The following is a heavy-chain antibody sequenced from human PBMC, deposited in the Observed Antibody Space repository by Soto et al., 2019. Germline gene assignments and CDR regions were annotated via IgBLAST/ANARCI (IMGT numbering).Heavy chain of an antibody. V-gene: IGHV4-39*01. CDR1: GGSISSSSYY. D-gene: IGHD3-16*02. CDR2: IYYSGST. J-gene: IGHJ3*02. CDR3: ARRGDYVWESYRYGAFDI. Sequence: PSETLSLTCTVSGGSISSSSYYWGWIRQPPGKGLEWIGSIYYSGSTYYNPSLKSRVTISVDTSKNQFSLKLSSVTAADTAVYYCARRGDYVWESYRYGAFDIWGQGTMVTVSS.